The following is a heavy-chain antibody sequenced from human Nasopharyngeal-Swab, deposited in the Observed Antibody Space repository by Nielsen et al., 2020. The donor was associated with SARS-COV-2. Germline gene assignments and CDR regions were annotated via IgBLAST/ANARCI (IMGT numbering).Heavy chain of an antibody. CDR3: ARDGGYDYIWGSYRYSGMDV. V-gene: IGHV3-21*01. CDR2: ISSSSYI. Sequence: GESLKISCAASGFTFSSYSMNWVRQAPGKGLEWVSSISSSSYIYYADSVKGRFTISRDNAKNSLYLQMNRLRAEDMAVYYCARDGGYDYIWGSYRYSGMDVCGQGTTVTVSS. D-gene: IGHD3-16*02. CDR1: GFTFSSYS. J-gene: IGHJ6*02.